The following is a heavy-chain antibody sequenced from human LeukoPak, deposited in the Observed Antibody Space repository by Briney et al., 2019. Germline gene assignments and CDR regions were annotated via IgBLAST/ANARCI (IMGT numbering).Heavy chain of an antibody. Sequence: PGGSLRLSCTASGFTFSRYWVHWVRQAPGKGLVWVSRISGEGRTTNYAESVKGRFTISRDNAKNTLYLQMNSLRAEDTAVYYCAKQGSRAFDIWGQGTMVTVSS. J-gene: IGHJ3*02. CDR2: ISGEGRTT. V-gene: IGHV3-74*01. CDR1: GFTFSRYW. D-gene: IGHD3-10*01. CDR3: AKQGSRAFDI.